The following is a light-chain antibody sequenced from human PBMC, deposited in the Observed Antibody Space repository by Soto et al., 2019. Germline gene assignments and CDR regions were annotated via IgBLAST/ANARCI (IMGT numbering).Light chain of an antibody. V-gene: IGKV4-1*01. J-gene: IGKJ1*01. CDR3: QQYFSSQWS. CDR2: WAS. CDR1: QSVLYSFNNKNY. Sequence: DIVMTQSPDSLAVSLGERATINCKSSQSVLYSFNNKNYLAWYQQKPGQPPKLLVYWASTRESGVPDRFSGSGSGSDFTLTISSLQAEDVGVYFCQQYFSSQWSFGQGTKVEIK.